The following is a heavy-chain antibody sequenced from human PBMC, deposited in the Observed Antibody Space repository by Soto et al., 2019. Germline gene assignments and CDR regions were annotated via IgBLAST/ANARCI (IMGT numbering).Heavy chain of an antibody. CDR3: ARDSGLRTSPWVSSGYYYYGMDV. CDR2: INPNSGGT. V-gene: IGHV1-2*04. CDR1: GYTFTSYY. J-gene: IGHJ6*02. Sequence: ASVKVSCKASGYTFTSYYMHWVRQAPGQGLEWMGWINPNSGGTNYAQKFQGWVTMTRDTSISTAYMELSRLRSDDTAVYYCARDSGLRTSPWVSSGYYYYGMDVWGQGTTVTVSS. D-gene: IGHD3-10*01.